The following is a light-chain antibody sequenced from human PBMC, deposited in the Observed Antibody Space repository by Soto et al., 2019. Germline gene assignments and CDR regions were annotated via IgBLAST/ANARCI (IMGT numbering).Light chain of an antibody. Sequence: ATLSLSPVQRATLFCGANQPIGSYLAWYQQKPGQAPRLLIYGASTRATDIPARFSGSGSGTEFTLTISSLQPDDFATYYCQDYNSWTFGQGTKV. V-gene: IGKV3-15*01. CDR3: QDYNSWT. CDR1: QPIGSY. J-gene: IGKJ1*01. CDR2: GAS.